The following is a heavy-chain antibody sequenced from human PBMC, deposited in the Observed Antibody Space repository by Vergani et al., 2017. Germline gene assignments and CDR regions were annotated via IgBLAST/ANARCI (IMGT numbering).Heavy chain of an antibody. CDR3: ARRPIVGVARSFDI. CDR2: IYYSGST. CDR1: GGSISSSSYY. J-gene: IGHJ3*02. Sequence: QVQLQQWGAGLLKPSETLSLTCTVSGGSISSSSYYWGWIRQPPGKGLEWIGSIYYSGSTYYNPSLKSRVTISVDTSKNQFSLKLSSVTAADTAVYYCARRPIVGVARSFDIWGQGTMVTVSS. V-gene: IGHV4-39*01. D-gene: IGHD1-26*01.